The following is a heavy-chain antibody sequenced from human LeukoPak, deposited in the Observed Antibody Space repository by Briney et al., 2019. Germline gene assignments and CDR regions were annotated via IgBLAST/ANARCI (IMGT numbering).Heavy chain of an antibody. CDR3: ARDGGSSSWYPGERAFDI. D-gene: IGHD6-13*01. CDR2: IKQDGSEK. CDR1: GFTFSSYW. Sequence: GGSLRLSCAASGFTFSSYWMSWVRQAPGKGLEWVANIKQDGSEKYYVDSVKGRFTISRDNAENSLYLQMNSLRAEDTAVYYCARDGGSSSWYPGERAFDIWGQGTMVTVSS. J-gene: IGHJ3*02. V-gene: IGHV3-7*01.